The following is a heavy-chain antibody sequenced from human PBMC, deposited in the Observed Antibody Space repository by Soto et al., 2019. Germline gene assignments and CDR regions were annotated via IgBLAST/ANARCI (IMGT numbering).Heavy chain of an antibody. J-gene: IGHJ4*02. CDR1: VFTFSSDA. CDR2: IIGSGGST. D-gene: IGHD3-3*02. V-gene: IGHV3-23*01. CDR3: AEDNFAVVLAATGVDY. Sequence: GGSLRLSCAASVFTFSSDAMSWFRQAPGRERLGVSGIIGSGGSTYYADSVKGRFTISRDNSKNTLYLQLNSLRAEDTAVYYCAEDNFAVVLAATGVDYWGQGTLVTVSS.